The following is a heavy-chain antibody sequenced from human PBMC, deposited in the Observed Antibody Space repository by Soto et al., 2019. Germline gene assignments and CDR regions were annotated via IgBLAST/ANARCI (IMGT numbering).Heavy chain of an antibody. J-gene: IGHJ3*02. Sequence: GGSLRLSCAASGFTFSSYWMSWVRQAPGKGPEWVANIKQDGSEKFDVDSVKGRFTIGRERANNSLYLQINSARTAHTAVYYCVRDHRVLRYFDWLLSPSDAFDICGQGTMVTVS. D-gene: IGHD3-9*01. CDR2: IKQDGSEK. V-gene: IGHV3-7*01. CDR1: GFTFSSYW. CDR3: VRDHRVLRYFDWLLSPSDAFDI.